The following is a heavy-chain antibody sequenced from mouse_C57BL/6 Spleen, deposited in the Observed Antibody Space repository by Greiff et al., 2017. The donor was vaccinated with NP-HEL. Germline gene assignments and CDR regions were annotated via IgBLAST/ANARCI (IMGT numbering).Heavy chain of an antibody. CDR2: IYPGDGET. D-gene: IGHD1-1*01. CDR3: ARGNYGSTRYFDV. V-gene: IGHV1-80*01. Sequence: VQLQQSGAELVKPGASVKISCKASGYAFSSYWMNWVKQRPGKGLEWIGQIYPGDGETNYNGKFKGKATLTADKSSSTAYMQLSSLTSEDSAVYFCARGNYGSTRYFDVWGTGTTVTVSS. J-gene: IGHJ1*03. CDR1: GYAFSSYW.